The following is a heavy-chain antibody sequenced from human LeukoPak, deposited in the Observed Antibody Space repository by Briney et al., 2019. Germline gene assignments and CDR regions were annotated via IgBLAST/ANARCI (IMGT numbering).Heavy chain of an antibody. CDR2: INHSGST. Sequence: SETLSLTCAVYGGSFSGYYWSWIRQPPGKGLEWIGEINHSGSTNYNPSLKSRVTISVDTSKNQFSLKLSSVTAADTAVYYCARGLRGSSIAAPYYYHYYMDVWGKGTTVTVSS. J-gene: IGHJ6*03. V-gene: IGHV4-34*01. CDR3: ARGLRGSSIAAPYYYHYYMDV. D-gene: IGHD6-6*01. CDR1: GGSFSGYY.